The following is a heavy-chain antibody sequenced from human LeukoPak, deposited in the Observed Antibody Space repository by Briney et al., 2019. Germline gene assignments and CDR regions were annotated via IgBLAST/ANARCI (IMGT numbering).Heavy chain of an antibody. V-gene: IGHV4-61*01. CDR2: IYYSGST. CDR3: ARGAVAGKMSWFDP. CDR1: GGSVSSGSYY. Sequence: PSETLSLTCTVSGGSVSSGSYYWSWIRQPPGKGLEWIGYIYYSGSTNYNPSLKSRVTISVDTSKNQFSLNLSSVTAADTAVYYCARGAVAGKMSWFDPWGQGTLVTVSP. D-gene: IGHD6-19*01. J-gene: IGHJ5*02.